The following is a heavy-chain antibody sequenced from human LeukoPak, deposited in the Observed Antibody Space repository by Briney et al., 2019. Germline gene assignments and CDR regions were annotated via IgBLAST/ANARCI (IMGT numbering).Heavy chain of an antibody. Sequence: GASVKVSCKASGYTFTSYAMHWVRQAPGQRLEWMGWINAGNGNTKYPQKFQGRVTITRDTSASTAYMELSSPRSEDTAVYYCARDPYDYVWGSYRDYYFDYWGQGTLVTVSS. CDR1: GYTFTSYA. CDR2: INAGNGNT. J-gene: IGHJ4*02. V-gene: IGHV1-3*01. D-gene: IGHD3-16*02. CDR3: ARDPYDYVWGSYRDYYFDY.